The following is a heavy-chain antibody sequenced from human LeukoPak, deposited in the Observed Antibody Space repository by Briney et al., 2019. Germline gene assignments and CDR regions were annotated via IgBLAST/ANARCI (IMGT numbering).Heavy chain of an antibody. CDR3: ARESIDITVIVVVRMGDAFDI. J-gene: IGHJ3*02. D-gene: IGHD3-22*01. V-gene: IGHV4-38-2*02. Sequence: SETVSLTCTVSGYSISSDYYWGWIRQPPGKGLEWIGSIYHSGSTYYNPSLKSRVTISVDTSKNQFSLKLSSVTAADTAVYYCARESIDITVIVVVRMGDAFDIWGQGTVVTVSS. CDR2: IYHSGST. CDR1: GYSISSDYY.